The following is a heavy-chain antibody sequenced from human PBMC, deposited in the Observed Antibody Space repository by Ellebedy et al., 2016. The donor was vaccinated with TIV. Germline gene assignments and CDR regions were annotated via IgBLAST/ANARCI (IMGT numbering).Heavy chain of an antibody. CDR1: GFTISRHW. CDR3: ARLIGGTCQCAFDI. Sequence: PGGSLRLSCAASGFTISRHWMSWVRQGPGKGLEWVANINQDGGEKNYVDSVRGRFTIPRANAKNSRYLQMNSLRAEDTAVYYCARLIGGTCQCAFDIWGQGTMVTVSS. J-gene: IGHJ3*02. CDR2: INQDGGEK. V-gene: IGHV3-7*01. D-gene: IGHD2-15*01.